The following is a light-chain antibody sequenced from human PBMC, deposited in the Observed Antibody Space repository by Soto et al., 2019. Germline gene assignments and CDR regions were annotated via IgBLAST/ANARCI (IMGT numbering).Light chain of an antibody. CDR1: QSGSNNY. V-gene: IGKV3-20*01. CDR2: GAS. CDR3: EQYGSSWMYT. Sequence: EIVLTQSPGTLSLSPGERATLSCRASQSGSNNYLAWYQQKPGQAPRHLIYGASSRATGIPDRFSGSGSGTDFTLTISRLEPEDFAVYYCEQYGSSWMYTFGQGTKLEIK. J-gene: IGKJ2*01.